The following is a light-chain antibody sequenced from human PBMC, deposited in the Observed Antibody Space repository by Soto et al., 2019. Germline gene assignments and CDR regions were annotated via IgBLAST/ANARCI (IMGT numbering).Light chain of an antibody. CDR1: QSISSW. CDR2: DVS. V-gene: IGKV1-5*01. J-gene: IGKJ1*01. Sequence: DIQMTQSPSTLSASVGDRVTITCRASQSISSWLAWYQQKPGKAPKLLIYDVSSLESGVPSRFSGSGSGTDFTLTISSLQPEDFAAYYCLQDYNYPRTFGQGTKVDI. CDR3: LQDYNYPRT.